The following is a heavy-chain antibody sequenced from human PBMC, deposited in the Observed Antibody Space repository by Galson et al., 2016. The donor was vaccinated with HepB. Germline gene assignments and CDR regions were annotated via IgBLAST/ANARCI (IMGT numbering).Heavy chain of an antibody. CDR3: ARKRRLGSRWYYSGMDV. D-gene: IGHD6-13*01. J-gene: IGHJ6*02. V-gene: IGHV5-51*01. Sequence: QSGAEVKKPGESLKISCKGSGYTFATYWIGWVRQMPGKGLEWVGIIYPDDSDTRYSPSFQGQVTMSADKSLNTAYLQWSSLKASDTAMYYCARKRRLGSRWYYSGMDVWGQGTTVTVSS. CDR2: IYPDDSDT. CDR1: GYTFATYW.